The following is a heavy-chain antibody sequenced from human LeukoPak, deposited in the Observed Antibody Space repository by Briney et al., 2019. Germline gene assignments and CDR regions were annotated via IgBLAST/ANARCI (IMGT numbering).Heavy chain of an antibody. Sequence: GGSLRLSCAASRFTFSTYWMHWVRQAPGKGLVWVSRINSDGSSTGYADSVKGRFTISRDNAKNTLYLQMNSLRAEDTAVYYCARGGVYSTSAVDYWGQGTLVTVSS. D-gene: IGHD6-6*01. CDR2: INSDGSST. V-gene: IGHV3-74*01. CDR3: ARGGVYSTSAVDY. CDR1: RFTFSTYW. J-gene: IGHJ4*02.